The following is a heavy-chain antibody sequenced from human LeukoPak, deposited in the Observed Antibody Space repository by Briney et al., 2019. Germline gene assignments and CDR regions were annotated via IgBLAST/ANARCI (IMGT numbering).Heavy chain of an antibody. Sequence: GASLKISCKGSGYSFTSYWIGWVRQMPGKGLEWMGIIYPGDSDTRYSPSFQGQVTISADKSITTAYLQWSSLKASDTAMYYCARRAIIQGTSALDFWGQGTVVIVSS. V-gene: IGHV5-51*01. CDR3: ARRAIIQGTSALDF. J-gene: IGHJ4*02. CDR2: IYPGDSDT. CDR1: GYSFTSYW. D-gene: IGHD3-3*01.